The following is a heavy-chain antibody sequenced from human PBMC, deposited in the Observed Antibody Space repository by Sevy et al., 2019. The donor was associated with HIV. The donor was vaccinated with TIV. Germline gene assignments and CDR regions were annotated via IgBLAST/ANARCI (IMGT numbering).Heavy chain of an antibody. V-gene: IGHV3-74*01. J-gene: IGHJ4*02. CDR3: ARSEWLRLDYFDY. Sequence: GGSLRLSCAASGFTFSSYWMHWVRQAPGKGLVWVSRINSDGSSTSYADSVKGRFTISRDNAKNTLYPQMNSLRAEDTAVYYCARSEWLRLDYFDYWGQGTLVTVSS. CDR2: INSDGSST. D-gene: IGHD5-12*01. CDR1: GFTFSSYW.